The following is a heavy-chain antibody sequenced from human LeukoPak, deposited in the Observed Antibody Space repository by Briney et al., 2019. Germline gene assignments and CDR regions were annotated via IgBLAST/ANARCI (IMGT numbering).Heavy chain of an antibody. D-gene: IGHD6-19*01. V-gene: IGHV1-18*04. J-gene: IGHJ4*02. CDR1: GYTFTSYG. CDR2: ISGYNGNT. Sequence: ASVKVSCKASGYTFTSYGISWVRQAPGQGLEWMGWISGYNGNTKYAQKLQGRVTMTTDTSTSTAYMELRSLRSDDTAVYYCAILGGPDSSGWYVVDYWGQGTLVTVSS. CDR3: AILGGPDSSGWYVVDY.